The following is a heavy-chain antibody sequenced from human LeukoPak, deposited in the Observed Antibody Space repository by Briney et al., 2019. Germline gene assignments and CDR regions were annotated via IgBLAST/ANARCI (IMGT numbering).Heavy chain of an antibody. Sequence: GGSLRLSCAASGFTFSSYSMNWVRQAPGKGLEWVSSISSSSSYIYYADSVKGRFTISRDDAKNSLYLQMNSLRAEDTAVYYCSRDLTSSSTAYFQHWGQGTLVTVSS. CDR1: GFTFSSYS. J-gene: IGHJ1*01. D-gene: IGHD6-6*01. V-gene: IGHV3-21*01. CDR3: SRDLTSSSTAYFQH. CDR2: ISSSSSYI.